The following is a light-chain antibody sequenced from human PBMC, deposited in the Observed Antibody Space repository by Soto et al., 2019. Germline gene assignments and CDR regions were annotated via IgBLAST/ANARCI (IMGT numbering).Light chain of an antibody. CDR3: QYYNSYWT. V-gene: IGKV1-5*03. Sequence: RWFAWFHHEPGKAPNLLIYKASRLESGVPSMVSVSASGTDFTLTVSSLQPDDFAAYYCQYYNSYWTFGQGTKVDI. CDR1: RW. CDR2: KAS. J-gene: IGKJ1*01.